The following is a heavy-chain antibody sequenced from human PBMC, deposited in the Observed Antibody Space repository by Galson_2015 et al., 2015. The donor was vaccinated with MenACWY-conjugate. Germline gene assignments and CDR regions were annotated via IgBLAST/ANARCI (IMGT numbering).Heavy chain of an antibody. V-gene: IGHV3-15*01. D-gene: IGHD4/OR15-4a*01. CDR3: TTSGADYSMVRIEYFQH. J-gene: IGHJ1*01. CDR1: GFTFTNAW. Sequence: SLRLSCAASGFTFTNAWMSWVRQAPGKGLEWVGRIKSKTDGGTTDYAAPVKGRFPISRDDSKNTLFLQMNSLKTEDTAVYYCTTSGADYSMVRIEYFQHWGQGTLVTVSS. CDR2: IKSKTDGGTT.